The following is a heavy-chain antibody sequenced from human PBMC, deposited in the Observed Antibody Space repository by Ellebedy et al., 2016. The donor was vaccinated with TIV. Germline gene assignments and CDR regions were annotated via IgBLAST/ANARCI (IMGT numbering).Heavy chain of an antibody. CDR1: GFTFRTEA. D-gene: IGHD3-9*01. Sequence: GGSLRLSXAASGFTFRTEAMHWVRQAPGKGLEWVAVTSYDGGNKYYADSVKGRFTISRDNSKNTLYLQMNTLRPEDTTVYYCARDAKIMTDYFENYYYGMDVWGQGTTVTVSS. CDR2: TSYDGGNK. J-gene: IGHJ6*02. CDR3: ARDAKIMTDYFENYYYGMDV. V-gene: IGHV3-30-3*01.